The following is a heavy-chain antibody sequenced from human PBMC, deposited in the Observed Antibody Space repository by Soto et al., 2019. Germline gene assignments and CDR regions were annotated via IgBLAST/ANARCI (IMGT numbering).Heavy chain of an antibody. Sequence: QVQLVQSGAEVKKPGASVKVSCKASGYTFTGNYMHWVRQAPGQGFEWMGWINVNSGGTKYAQKFRGWLTMTRDTSISTDYMELSRLRSDDTAVYYCARGDKLSLYPQLDYWGQGTLVTVSS. CDR3: ARGDKLSLYPQLDY. V-gene: IGHV1-2*04. CDR1: GYTFTGNY. J-gene: IGHJ4*02. D-gene: IGHD3-16*02. CDR2: INVNSGGT.